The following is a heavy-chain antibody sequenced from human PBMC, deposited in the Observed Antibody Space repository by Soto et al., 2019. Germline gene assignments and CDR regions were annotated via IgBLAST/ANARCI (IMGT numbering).Heavy chain of an antibody. CDR1: GGTFSSYA. J-gene: IGHJ5*02. D-gene: IGHD3-3*01. CDR2: MNPNSGNA. CDR3: AGAKSYDFWPAYYDP. Sequence: EASVKVSCKASGGTFSSYAISWVRQAPGQGLEWMGGMNPNSGNAGYAQKFQGRVTMTRNTSISTAYMELSSLRSEDTAVYYCAGAKSYDFWPAYYDPCGQGTLVTVSS. V-gene: IGHV1-8*02.